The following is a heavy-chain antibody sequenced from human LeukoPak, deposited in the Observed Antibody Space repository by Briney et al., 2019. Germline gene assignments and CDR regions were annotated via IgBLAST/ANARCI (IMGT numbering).Heavy chain of an antibody. D-gene: IGHD3-10*01. CDR2: IASKTDGGAT. CDR1: GLTVTNTW. CDR3: TTGIRGD. V-gene: IGHV3-15*07. J-gene: IGHJ4*02. Sequence: PGGSLRLSCSASGLTVTNTWMNWVRQAPGEGLDWVGRIASKTDGGATDYAAPVKGRFTISRDDSKNTLNLQMNSLKTEDTAVYYCTTGIRGDWGQGTLVTVSS.